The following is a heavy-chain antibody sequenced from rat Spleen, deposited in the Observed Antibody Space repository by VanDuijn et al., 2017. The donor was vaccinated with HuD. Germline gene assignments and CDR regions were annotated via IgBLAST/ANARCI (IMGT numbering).Heavy chain of an antibody. CDR2: ISTGGGST. CDR1: GFTFSDYN. Sequence: EVQLVESGGGLVQPGRSLKLSCVASGFTFSDYNMAWVRQAPTKGLEWVAYISTGGGSTYYRDSVKGRFTISRDNAKSTLYLQMDSLRSEDTATYYCTTGGITHFDYWGQGVMVTVSS. D-gene: IGHD1-1*01. CDR3: TTGGITHFDY. V-gene: IGHV5-27*01. J-gene: IGHJ2*01.